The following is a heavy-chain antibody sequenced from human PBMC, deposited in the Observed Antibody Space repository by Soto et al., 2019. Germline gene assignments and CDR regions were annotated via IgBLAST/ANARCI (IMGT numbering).Heavy chain of an antibody. D-gene: IGHD2-15*01. CDR2: ISAFNGKT. J-gene: IGHJ3*01. V-gene: IGHV1-18*01. CDR1: GYTFITYG. CDR3: ARDLQPTRETHGDDAIDF. Sequence: QVQLVQSGAEVKKPGASVKVSCQASGYTFITYGISWVRQAPGQGLEWMGWISAFNGKTLYAQKLQGRVTMTTDTSTSTAYMELRSLTCDDTAVYYCARDLQPTRETHGDDAIDFWGQGTMVTVSS.